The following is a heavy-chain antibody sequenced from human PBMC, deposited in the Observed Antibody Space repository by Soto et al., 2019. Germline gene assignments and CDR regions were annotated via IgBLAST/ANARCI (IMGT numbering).Heavy chain of an antibody. J-gene: IGHJ3*02. Sequence: GASVKVSCKASGCTLSSYAISWVRQAPGQGLEWMGGIIPIFGTANYAQKFQGRVTITADESTSTAYMELSSLRSEDTAVYYCASHYYDSSGYYLDPFDIWGQGTMVTVSS. CDR1: GCTLSSYA. D-gene: IGHD3-22*01. V-gene: IGHV1-69*13. CDR2: IIPIFGTA. CDR3: ASHYYDSSGYYLDPFDI.